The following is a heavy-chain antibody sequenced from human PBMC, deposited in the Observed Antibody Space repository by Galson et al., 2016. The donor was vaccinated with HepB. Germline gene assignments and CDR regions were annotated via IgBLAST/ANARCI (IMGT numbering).Heavy chain of an antibody. J-gene: IGHJ4*02. Sequence: SVKVSCKASGGTFDWFSVSWVRQAPGQGLEWMGGVIPISATPTYAQRFHDRVTITVDESTRTAYMDLSSLRSEDTAMYYCASGSRDAYFVPSFDYWSQGTLVTVSS. CDR2: VIPISATP. CDR3: ASGSRDAYFVPSFDY. V-gene: IGHV1-69*13. D-gene: IGHD5-24*01. CDR1: GGTFDWFS.